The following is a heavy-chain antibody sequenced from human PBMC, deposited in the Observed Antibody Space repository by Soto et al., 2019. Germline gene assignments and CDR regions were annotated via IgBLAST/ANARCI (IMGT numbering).Heavy chain of an antibody. D-gene: IGHD3-22*01. CDR2: ISSSSSTI. J-gene: IGHJ3*02. CDR1: GFTFSSYS. CDR3: ARKYYYDSSGLHDAFDI. Sequence: PGGSLRLSCAASGFTFSSYSMNWVRQAPGKGLEWVSYISSSSSTIYYADSVKGRFTISRDNAKNSLYLQMNSLRDGDTAVYYCARKYYYDSSGLHDAFDIWGQGTMVTVSS. V-gene: IGHV3-48*02.